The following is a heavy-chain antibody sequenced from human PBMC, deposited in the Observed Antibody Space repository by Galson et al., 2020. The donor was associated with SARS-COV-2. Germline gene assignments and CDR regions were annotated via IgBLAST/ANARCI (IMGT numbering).Heavy chain of an antibody. CDR1: GDSISSSSYL. CDR2: ISYSGST. CDR3: ARHRFLSPFDF. D-gene: IGHD3-3*01. Sequence: SETLSLTCTVSGDSISSSSYLWDWIRQPPGQGLEWIGTISYSGSTYYNPSLKSRVTISVDTSKNQFSLTLSSVTAADTVVYYCARHRFLSPFDFWGLGTLVTVS. J-gene: IGHJ4*02. V-gene: IGHV4-39*01.